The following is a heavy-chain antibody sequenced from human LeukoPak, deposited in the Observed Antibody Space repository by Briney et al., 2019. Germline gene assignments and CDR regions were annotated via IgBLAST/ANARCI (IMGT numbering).Heavy chain of an antibody. CDR1: GFTFGNYA. Sequence: PGGSLRLSCVASGFTFGNYAMGWLRQAPGRRPEWVSSLTDCGGTTYYVDSVKGRFAISRDNSKNTLYLHMNSLRADDTAVYYCAKKRDAFDIWGQGTVVTVSS. D-gene: IGHD5-24*01. CDR3: AKKRDAFDI. V-gene: IGHV3-23*01. CDR2: LTDCGGTT. J-gene: IGHJ3*02.